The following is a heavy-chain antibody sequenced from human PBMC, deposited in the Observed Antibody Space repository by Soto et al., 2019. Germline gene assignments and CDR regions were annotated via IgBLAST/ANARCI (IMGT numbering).Heavy chain of an antibody. Sequence: PSETLSLTYAVSGGSISSGGYSWSWIRQPPGKGLEWIGYIYHSGSTYYNPSLKSRVTISVDRSKNQFSLKLSSVTAADTAVYSWPRVPGPGGRGTLAPVSS. V-gene: IGHV4-30-2*01. CDR3: PRVPGP. CDR1: GGSISSGGYS. CDR2: IYHSGST. J-gene: IGHJ5*02.